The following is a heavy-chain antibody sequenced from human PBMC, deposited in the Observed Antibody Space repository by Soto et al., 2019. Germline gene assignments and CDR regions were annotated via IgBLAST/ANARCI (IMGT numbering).Heavy chain of an antibody. CDR2: ISSSSSYI. V-gene: IGHV3-21*01. CDR1: GFTFSSYS. Sequence: EVQLVESGGGLVKPGGSLRLSCAASGFTFSSYSMNWVRQAPGKGLEWVSSISSSSSYIYYADSVKGRFTISRDNAKNSLYMQMNSLRAEDTAVYYCARDLVASIFGVVPSWFDPWGQGTLVTVSS. D-gene: IGHD3-3*01. J-gene: IGHJ5*02. CDR3: ARDLVASIFGVVPSWFDP.